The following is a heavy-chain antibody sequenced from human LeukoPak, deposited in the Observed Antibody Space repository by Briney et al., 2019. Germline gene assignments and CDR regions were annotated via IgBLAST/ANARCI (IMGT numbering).Heavy chain of an antibody. J-gene: IGHJ4*02. Sequence: PGGPLRLSCAASGFTFSDYYMSWIRQAPGKGLEWVSYISSSGSTIYYADSVKGRFTISRDNAENSLYLQMNSLRAEDTAVYYCARDTRTSYVDYWGQGTLVTVSS. V-gene: IGHV3-11*01. CDR3: ARDTRTSYVDY. CDR2: ISSSGSTI. D-gene: IGHD5-18*01. CDR1: GFTFSDYY.